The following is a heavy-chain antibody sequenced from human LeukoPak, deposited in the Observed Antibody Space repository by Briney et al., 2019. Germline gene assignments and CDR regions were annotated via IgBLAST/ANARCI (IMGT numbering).Heavy chain of an antibody. CDR2: INHSGST. Sequence: SETLSLTCAAYGGSFSGYYWSWIRQPPGKGLEWIGEINHSGSTNYNPSLKSRVTISVDTSKNQFSLKLSSVTAADTAVYYCAGRDDYVWGSYRPFDYWGQGTLVTVSS. V-gene: IGHV4-34*01. J-gene: IGHJ4*02. D-gene: IGHD3-16*02. CDR3: AGRDDYVWGSYRPFDY. CDR1: GGSFSGYY.